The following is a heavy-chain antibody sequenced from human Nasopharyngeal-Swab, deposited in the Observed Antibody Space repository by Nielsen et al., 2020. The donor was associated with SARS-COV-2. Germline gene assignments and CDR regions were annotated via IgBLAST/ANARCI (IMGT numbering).Heavy chain of an antibody. Sequence: GESLKISCAASGFTVSDYYMSWIRQAPGKGLEWVSYISSSGSTIYYADSVKGRFTISRDNAKNSLYLQMNSLRPEDMAVYYCATFWSGYYDYYYGMNVWGQGTTVTVSS. D-gene: IGHD3-3*01. CDR2: ISSSGSTI. CDR3: ATFWSGYYDYYYGMNV. V-gene: IGHV3-11*01. CDR1: GFTVSDYY. J-gene: IGHJ6*02.